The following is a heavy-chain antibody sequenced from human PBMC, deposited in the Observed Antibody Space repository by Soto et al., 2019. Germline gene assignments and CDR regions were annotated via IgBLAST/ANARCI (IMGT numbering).Heavy chain of an antibody. D-gene: IGHD6-19*01. V-gene: IGHV1-18*03. CDR3: ARDAWAGYSSGWYNY. Sequence: QVKLVQSGAELKKPGASVKVSCKASGYTFSSYGMSWVRQAPGQGLEWMGWVSANNGHTNYAQKFQGRVLMTTDTSATTVYMELRSLTSDDMAVYYGARDAWAGYSSGWYNYWGQGTLVTVSS. J-gene: IGHJ4*02. CDR1: GYTFSSYG. CDR2: VSANNGHT.